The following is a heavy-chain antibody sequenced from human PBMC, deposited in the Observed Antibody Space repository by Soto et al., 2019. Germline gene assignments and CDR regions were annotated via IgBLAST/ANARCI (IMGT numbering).Heavy chain of an antibody. CDR2: IYYSGNT. CDR1: GVSISDSSYY. CDR3: ARHWSF. D-gene: IGHD2-8*02. J-gene: IGHJ4*02. Sequence: ESLSVTWTDSGVSISDSSYYWGWIRQPPGKRLEWIGSIYYSGNTYYNPSLKSRLTISVDSSKYQFSLNMTSVTAADTAVYYCARHWSFWGQGTLVTIS. V-gene: IGHV4-39*01.